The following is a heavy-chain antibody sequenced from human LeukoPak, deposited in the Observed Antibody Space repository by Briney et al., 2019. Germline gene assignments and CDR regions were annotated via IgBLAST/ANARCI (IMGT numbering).Heavy chain of an antibody. CDR3: ARWEVTGGSRHDAFDI. CDR2: MNPSGGIK. D-gene: IGHD2-15*01. V-gene: IGHV1-46*01. Sequence: SVKVSCKASGYTLTNHYIHWVRQAPGQGLEWMGIMNPSGGIKNDPQKFQGRVTMTRDTSTSTVYMELSSLRSEDTAAYYCARWEVTGGSRHDAFDIWGQGTMVTVSS. CDR1: GYTLTNHY. J-gene: IGHJ3*02.